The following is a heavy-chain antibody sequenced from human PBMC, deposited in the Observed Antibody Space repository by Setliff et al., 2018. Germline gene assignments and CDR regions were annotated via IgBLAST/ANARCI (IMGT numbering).Heavy chain of an antibody. Sequence: GESLKISCAASGFTFSDFSISWVRQAPGKGLEWVSSISSTSKYIFYADSVEGRFSISRDNAENSLYLQMNSLRTEDTAVYFCARVAMGASCSGTSCQKYRFDYWGQGTLVTVSS. CDR3: ARVAMGASCSGTSCQKYRFDY. J-gene: IGHJ4*02. D-gene: IGHD2-2*01. CDR1: GFTFSDFS. V-gene: IGHV3-21*01. CDR2: ISSTSKYI.